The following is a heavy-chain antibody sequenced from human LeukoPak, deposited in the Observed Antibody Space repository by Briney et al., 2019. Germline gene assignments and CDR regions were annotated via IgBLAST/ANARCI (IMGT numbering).Heavy chain of an antibody. V-gene: IGHV3-21*01. CDR1: GFTPSSHS. J-gene: IGHJ4*02. CDR3: ARAAENYGGRFDS. CDR2: ISSSSSYI. Sequence: GGSLRLSCAASGFTPSSHSMNWVRQAPGKGLEWVSSISSSSSYIYYADSVKGRFTISRDNAKNSLYLQMNSLRVEDTAVYYCARAAENYGGRFDSWGQGTLVTVSS. D-gene: IGHD3-16*01.